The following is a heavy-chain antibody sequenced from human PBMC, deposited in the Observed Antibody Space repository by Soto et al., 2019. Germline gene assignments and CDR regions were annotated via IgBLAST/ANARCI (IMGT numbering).Heavy chain of an antibody. J-gene: IGHJ3*01. CDR1: GFIFTNYA. V-gene: IGHV3-23*01. Sequence: GGSLRLSFAASGFIFTNYAMNWVRQAPGKGLEWVSVIGGRGNSAYYADSVQGRCTIYRDNSKNTLSLQMSSLTVDDTAIYYCVREGRGSFDFWGRGTMVTVSS. CDR2: IGGRGNSA. D-gene: IGHD5-12*01. CDR3: VREGRGSFDF.